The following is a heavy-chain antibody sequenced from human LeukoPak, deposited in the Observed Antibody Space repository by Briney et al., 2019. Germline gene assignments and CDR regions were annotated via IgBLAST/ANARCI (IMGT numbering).Heavy chain of an antibody. D-gene: IGHD4-17*01. Sequence: PSETLSLTCGVSGASISSSHWWTWVRPTPGKGLEWIGEVYERGAAKYNPSLKSRVTISVDTSKNQFSLKLSSVTAADTAVYYCARSYGDYEGIYYYYYMDVWGKGTTVTVSS. V-gene: IGHV4-4*02. J-gene: IGHJ6*03. CDR1: GASISSSHW. CDR3: ARSYGDYEGIYYYYYMDV. CDR2: VYERGAA.